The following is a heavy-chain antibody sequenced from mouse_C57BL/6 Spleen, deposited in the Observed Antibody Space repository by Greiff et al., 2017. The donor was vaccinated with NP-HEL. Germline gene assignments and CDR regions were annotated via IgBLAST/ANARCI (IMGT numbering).Heavy chain of an antibody. CDR3: ARKGDYGSYYFDY. V-gene: IGHV1-18*01. CDR2: INPNNGGT. D-gene: IGHD1-1*01. Sequence: VHVKQSGPELVKPGASVKIPCKASGYTFTDYNMDWVKQSHGKSLEWIGDINPNNGGTIYNQKFTGKATLTVDKSSSTAYMELRSLTSEDTAVYYCARKGDYGSYYFDYWGQGTTLTVSS. CDR1: GYTFTDYN. J-gene: IGHJ2*01.